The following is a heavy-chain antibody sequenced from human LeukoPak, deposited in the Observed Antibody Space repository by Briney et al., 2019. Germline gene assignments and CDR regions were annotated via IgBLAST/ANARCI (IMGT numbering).Heavy chain of an antibody. CDR3: ARDRSHLYCSGGSCYSAPFDY. J-gene: IGHJ4*02. CDR1: GGTFSSYA. V-gene: IGHV1-69*01. Sequence: GASVKVSCKASGGTFSSYAISWVRQAPGQGLEWMGGIIPIFGTANYAQKFQGRVTITAEESTSTAYMELSSLRSEDTAVYYCARDRSHLYCSGGSCYSAPFDYWGQGTLVTVSS. D-gene: IGHD2-15*01. CDR2: IIPIFGTA.